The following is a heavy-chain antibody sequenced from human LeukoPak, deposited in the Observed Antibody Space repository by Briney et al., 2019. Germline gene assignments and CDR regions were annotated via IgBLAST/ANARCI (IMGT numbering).Heavy chain of an antibody. D-gene: IGHD3-22*01. Sequence: GGSLRLSCAASGFTFKSNEIHWVRQAPGKGLEWISSISTSGDTMYYADFVKGRFTISRDNAKNSVYLHMNSLRAEDTAVYYCARDVDESYYYDSSGNPSGAVDIWGQGTTVTVSS. J-gene: IGHJ3*02. CDR1: GFTFKSNE. V-gene: IGHV3-48*03. CDR3: ARDVDESYYYDSSGNPSGAVDI. CDR2: ISTSGDTM.